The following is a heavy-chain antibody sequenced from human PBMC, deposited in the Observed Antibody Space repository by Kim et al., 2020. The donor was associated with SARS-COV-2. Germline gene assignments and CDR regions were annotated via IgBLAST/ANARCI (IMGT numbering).Heavy chain of an antibody. Sequence: GGSLRLSCAVSGFTFGDYAMHWVRQAPGKGLEWVSGISWNSGSIGYADSVKGRLTISRDNAKNSLYLQMNSLRAEDTALYYCAKDIGRRYQLLYFDYWGQETLVTDSS. D-gene: IGHD2-2*01. CDR1: GFTFGDYA. J-gene: IGHJ4*02. V-gene: IGHV3-9*01. CDR2: ISWNSGSI. CDR3: AKDIGRRYQLLYFDY.